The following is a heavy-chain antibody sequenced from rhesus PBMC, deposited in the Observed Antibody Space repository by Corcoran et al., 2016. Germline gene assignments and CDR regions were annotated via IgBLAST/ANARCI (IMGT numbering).Heavy chain of an antibody. V-gene: IGHV4S14*01. Sequence: QVQLQESGPGLVKPSETLSLTCAVSGGSISGYSYWSWIRQPPGQGLEWIGSIYGSGGSNYLNPSRKSRVALSVDTTKNQCSLKRSSVTAADTAVYYCASAVTGTNYFDYWGQGVLVTVSS. J-gene: IGHJ4*01. D-gene: IGHD1-26*01. CDR1: GGSISGYSY. CDR3: ASAVTGTNYFDY. CDR2: IYGSGGSN.